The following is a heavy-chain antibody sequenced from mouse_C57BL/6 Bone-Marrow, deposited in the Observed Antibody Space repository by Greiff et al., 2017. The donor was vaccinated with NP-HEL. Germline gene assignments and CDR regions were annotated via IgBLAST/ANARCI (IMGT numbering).Heavy chain of an antibody. CDR3: ARHEGPLFDY. CDR1: GLPCRGAG. J-gene: IGHJ2*01. CDR2: ISSGGSYT. Sequence: EGMLVESGGDLVKGGGGGKMAGEAWGLPCRGAGVAGGGPTPRPLLWWVATISSGGSYTYYPDSVKGRFTISRDNAKNTLYLQMSSLKSEDTAMYYCARHEGPLFDYWGQGTTLTVSS. V-gene: IGHV5-6*01.